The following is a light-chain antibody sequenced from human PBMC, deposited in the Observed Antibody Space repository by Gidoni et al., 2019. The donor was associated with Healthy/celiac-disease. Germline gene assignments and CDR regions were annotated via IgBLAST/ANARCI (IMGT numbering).Light chain of an antibody. CDR3: QQRSNWPPT. J-gene: IGKJ1*01. CDR1: QSVSSY. V-gene: IGKV3-11*01. CDR2: DAS. Sequence: EIVLTQSPATLPLSPGERATLPCRASQSVSSYLAGYQQKPGQAPRLLIYDASNRATGIPARFSGSGSGTDFTLTISGLEPEDFAVYYCQQRSNWPPTFXQXTKVEIK.